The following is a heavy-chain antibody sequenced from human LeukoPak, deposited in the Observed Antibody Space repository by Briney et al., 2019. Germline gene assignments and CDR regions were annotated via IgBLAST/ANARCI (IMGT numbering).Heavy chain of an antibody. J-gene: IGHJ4*02. CDR3: ARESVTGDPLDY. Sequence: GASVKVSCKASGYTFTGYYMHWVRQAPGQGLEWMGRIIPILGIANYAQKFQGRVTITADKSTSTAYMELSSLRSEDTAVYYCARESVTGDPLDYWGQGTLVTVSS. CDR2: IIPILGIA. V-gene: IGHV1-69*04. CDR1: GYTFTGYY. D-gene: IGHD7-27*01.